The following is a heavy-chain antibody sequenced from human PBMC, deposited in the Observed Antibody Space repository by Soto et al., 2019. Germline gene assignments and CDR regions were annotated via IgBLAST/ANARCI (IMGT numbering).Heavy chain of an antibody. CDR3: VRDWESTTQTWGFGDS. CDR2: IIPIFGVT. D-gene: IGHD1-1*01. V-gene: IGHV1-69*08. Sequence: QVQLVQSGAEVKKPGSSVKVSCKASGGTFSSYTITWVRQAPGQGLEWLGRIIPIFGVTNYAQKFQERVTITADRTTTTAYMELSRLRTEDTAAYYCVRDWESTTQTWGFGDSWGQGTLVTVSS. CDR1: GGTFSSYT. J-gene: IGHJ4*02.